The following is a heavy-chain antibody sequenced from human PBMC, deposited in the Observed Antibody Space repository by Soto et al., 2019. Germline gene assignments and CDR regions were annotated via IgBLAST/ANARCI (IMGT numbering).Heavy chain of an antibody. J-gene: IGHJ6*02. D-gene: IGHD1-26*01. CDR1: GFTFTNYA. CDR3: AYFTALNCYYGMDV. CDR2: ISGSGSST. Sequence: EVQLLESGGGLVQPGGSLRLSCAASGFTFTNYAMSWVRQAAGKGLEWVSAISGSGSSTYYAHSVKGRFTISRAKSENTLCLQMNSLGAEDTALCYCAYFTALNCYYGMDVWGQGTTVTVSS. V-gene: IGHV3-23*01.